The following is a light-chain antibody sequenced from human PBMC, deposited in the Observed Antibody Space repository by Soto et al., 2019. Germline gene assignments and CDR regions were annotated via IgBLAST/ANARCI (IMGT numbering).Light chain of an antibody. CDR1: QSISNF. J-gene: IGKJ1*01. V-gene: IGKV1-39*01. CDR3: QQSHSSPPT. Sequence: DIQMTQSPSSLSASVGDRVTITCRASQSISNFLNWYQQRQGQVPKLLIYAASNFHTDVPARFSGSGSGTEFTLTITSLQPEDFTTYYCQQSHSSPPTFGQGTKVEIK. CDR2: AAS.